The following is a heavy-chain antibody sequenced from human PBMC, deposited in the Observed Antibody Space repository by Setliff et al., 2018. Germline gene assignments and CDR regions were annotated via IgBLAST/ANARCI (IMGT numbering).Heavy chain of an antibody. CDR2: INPNSGGT. CDR3: AREDGTYYNFWSGYSTTPYYGMDV. Sequence: GASVKVSCKASGYIFTGYYMHWVRQAPGQGLEWMGRINPNSGGTNYAQKFQGRVTITADESTSTAYMELSSLRSEDTAVYYCAREDGTYYNFWSGYSTTPYYGMDVWGQGTTVTVSS. J-gene: IGHJ6*02. D-gene: IGHD3-3*01. V-gene: IGHV1-2*06. CDR1: GYIFTGYY.